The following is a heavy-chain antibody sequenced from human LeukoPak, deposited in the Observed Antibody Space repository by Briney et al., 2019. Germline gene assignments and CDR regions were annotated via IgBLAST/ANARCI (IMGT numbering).Heavy chain of an antibody. J-gene: IGHJ6*04. CDR2: INPNSGGT. CDR3: ARDHRIFGVVIIGMDV. D-gene: IGHD3-3*01. Sequence: ASVKVSCKASGYTFTGYYMHWVRQAPGQGLEGMGWINPNSGGTNYAQKFQGRVTMTRDKSISTAYMQLSRLRSDDTAVYYCARDHRIFGVVIIGMDVWGKGTTVTVSS. V-gene: IGHV1-2*02. CDR1: GYTFTGYY.